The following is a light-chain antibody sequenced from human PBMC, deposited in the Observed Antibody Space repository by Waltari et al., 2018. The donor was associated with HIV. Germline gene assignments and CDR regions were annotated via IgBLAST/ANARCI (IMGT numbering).Light chain of an antibody. V-gene: IGLV3-21*02. CDR1: NIGSRG. CDR3: QVWDDSSDQAL. CDR2: GDS. Sequence: SYVLTQAPSVSLAPGQTARIACGGANIGSRGVYWFQQRPGQAPLLVAQGDSDRPSGIPERFAGSNSENTATLTISRVEAGDEADYYCQVWDDSSDQALFGGGTKLTVL. J-gene: IGLJ2*01.